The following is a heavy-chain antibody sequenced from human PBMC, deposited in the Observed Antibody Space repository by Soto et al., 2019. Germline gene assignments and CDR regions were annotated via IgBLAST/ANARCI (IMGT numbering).Heavy chain of an antibody. CDR2: IITAFGTT. D-gene: IGHD5-18*01. V-gene: IGHV1-69*01. CDR1: GDTFNSYV. CDR3: TRSYVYTFGGSLDN. Sequence: QVQLVQSGPEVKKPGSSVKVSCKASGDTFNSYVITWVRQAPGQGLEWLGGIITAFGTTSYAQNFQDRLTITAGEAATTDHMELSSLTSDDTAIYYCTRSYVYTFGGSLDNWGQGTLVTVSS. J-gene: IGHJ4*02.